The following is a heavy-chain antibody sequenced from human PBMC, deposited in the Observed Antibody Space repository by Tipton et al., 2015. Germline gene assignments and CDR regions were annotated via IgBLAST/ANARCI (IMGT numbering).Heavy chain of an antibody. J-gene: IGHJ5*02. V-gene: IGHV1-2*02. CDR2: VFPDSGDT. CDR3: AKGHKNWFDP. CDR1: GYTFSAYY. Sequence: QVQLVQSGAEVKKPGASVKVSCKASGYTFSAYYIHWVRQAPGQGLEWMGWVFPDSGDTDYSQKFQGRVTMTRDTSITTAYMELSSLTSDDTAVYYCAKGHKNWFDPWGQGTLVTVSS.